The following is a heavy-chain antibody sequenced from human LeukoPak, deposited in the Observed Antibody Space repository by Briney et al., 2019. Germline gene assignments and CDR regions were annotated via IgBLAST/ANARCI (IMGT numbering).Heavy chain of an antibody. CDR2: ISGSGGST. Sequence: GGSLRLSCAASGFTFSSYAMSWVRQAPGKGLEWVSAISGSGGSTYYADSVKGRFTISRDNSKNTLYLQMNSLRAEDTAVYYCARGVQPEWEPQALDYWGQGTLVTVSS. D-gene: IGHD1-26*01. CDR3: ARGVQPEWEPQALDY. V-gene: IGHV3-23*01. J-gene: IGHJ4*02. CDR1: GFTFSSYA.